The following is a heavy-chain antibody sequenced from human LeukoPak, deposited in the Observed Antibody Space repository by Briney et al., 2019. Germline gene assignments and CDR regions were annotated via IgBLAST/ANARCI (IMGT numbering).Heavy chain of an antibody. Sequence: SETLSLTCAVSGGSISSSNWWSWVRQPPGKGLEWIGEIYHSGSTNYNPSLKSRVTISVDKSKNQFSLKLSSVTAADTAVYYCARDSSGYYYSLRPSYYFDYWGQGTLVTVSS. V-gene: IGHV4-4*02. CDR2: IYHSGST. D-gene: IGHD3-22*01. CDR3: ARDSSGYYYSLRPSYYFDY. J-gene: IGHJ4*02. CDR1: GGSISSSNW.